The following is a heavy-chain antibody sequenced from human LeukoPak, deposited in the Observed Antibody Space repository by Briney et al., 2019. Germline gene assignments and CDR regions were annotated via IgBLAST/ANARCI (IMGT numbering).Heavy chain of an antibody. Sequence: ASVKVSCKVSGYTLSDLYMQWVRRAPGKGLEWMGGYDPEDGETIFAQKFQGRVTMTEDTSSDIAYMELGSLRSDDTAVYYCATEPNWGSGTGAWGQGTLVTVSS. CDR3: ATEPNWGSGTGA. J-gene: IGHJ4*02. CDR2: YDPEDGET. D-gene: IGHD3-16*01. V-gene: IGHV1-24*01. CDR1: GYTLSDLY.